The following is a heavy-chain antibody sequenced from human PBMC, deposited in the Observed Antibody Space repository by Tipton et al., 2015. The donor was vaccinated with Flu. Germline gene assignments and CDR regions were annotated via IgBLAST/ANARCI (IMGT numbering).Heavy chain of an antibody. CDR1: GYSFTSYW. Sequence: QLVQSGAEVKKPGESLKISCKGSGYSFTSYWIGWVRQMPGKGLEWMGIIYPGDSDTRYSPSFQGQVTISADKSISTAYLQWSSLKASDPAMYYCARTELGYSSGWYEKYGMDIWGQGTTVTVSS. V-gene: IGHV5-51*01. CDR2: IYPGDSDT. J-gene: IGHJ6*02. D-gene: IGHD6-19*01. CDR3: ARTELGYSSGWYEKYGMDI.